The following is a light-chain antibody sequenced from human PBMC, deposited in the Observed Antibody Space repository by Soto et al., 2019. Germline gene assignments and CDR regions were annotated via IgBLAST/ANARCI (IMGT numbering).Light chain of an antibody. V-gene: IGKV1-5*03. CDR2: KAS. J-gene: IGKJ1*01. Sequence: DIQFTQSPSTLSAYVGDRVSINCRASQSISAWLAWYQQKPGKAPRLLIYKASTLEIGVPSRFSGSGSGTEFTLTISSLQPDDVAIYYCQQYNDYSWSFGQGTKV. CDR3: QQYNDYSWS. CDR1: QSISAW.